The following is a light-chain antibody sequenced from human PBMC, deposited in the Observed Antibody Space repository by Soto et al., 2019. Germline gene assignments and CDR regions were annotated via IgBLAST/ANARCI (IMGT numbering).Light chain of an antibody. J-gene: IGKJ5*01. Sequence: PGERSTVSCRASHYISSDLAWYQHKPGQAPRLLIYDASDRATGIPARFSGSGSGTDFTLTISGLEPEDFGVFYCQQYGSAPNTFGQGTRLEI. V-gene: IGKV3-20*01. CDR1: HYISSD. CDR3: QQYGSAPNT. CDR2: DAS.